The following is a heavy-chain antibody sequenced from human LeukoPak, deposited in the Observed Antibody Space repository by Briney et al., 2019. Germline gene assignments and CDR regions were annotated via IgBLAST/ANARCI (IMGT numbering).Heavy chain of an antibody. Sequence: PGGSLRLSCAASGFTFSSYDMHWVRQATGKGLEWVSAIGTAGDTYYPGSVKGRFTISRENAKNSLYLQMNSLRAGDTAVYYCARERAVAGTIGYWGQGTLVTVSS. CDR3: ARERAVAGTIGY. D-gene: IGHD6-19*01. CDR2: IGTAGDT. J-gene: IGHJ4*01. V-gene: IGHV3-13*01. CDR1: GFTFSSYD.